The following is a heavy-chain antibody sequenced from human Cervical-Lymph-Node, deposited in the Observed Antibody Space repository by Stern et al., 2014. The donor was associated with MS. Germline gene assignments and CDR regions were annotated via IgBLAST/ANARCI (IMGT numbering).Heavy chain of an antibody. CDR3: AKDTGGGFDY. Sequence: VQLVESGGGVVQPGMSLRISCVASDFPFSPFAMHWVRQAPGQGLGCLSSMSYDGGNEYYADSVKGRFTISRDNPRNNLYLHMNGLKPEDTAIYYCAKDTGGGFDYWGQGTLVTVSS. D-gene: IGHD1-14*01. J-gene: IGHJ4*02. V-gene: IGHV3-30-3*01. CDR1: DFPFSPFA. CDR2: MSYDGGNE.